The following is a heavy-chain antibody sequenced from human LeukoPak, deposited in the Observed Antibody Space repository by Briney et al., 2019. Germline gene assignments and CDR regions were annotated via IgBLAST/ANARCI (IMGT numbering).Heavy chain of an antibody. V-gene: IGHV4-34*01. Sequence: SETLSLTCAVSGVSFDDYYWSWVRQTPGKGLEWIGEINHSGYTNDNPSLKSRVTLSIDTSRKQFSLNLRSVTVADAGIYYCTIMTRGHDYWGQGTQVTVSS. CDR1: GVSFDDYY. D-gene: IGHD4-11*01. J-gene: IGHJ4*02. CDR3: TIMTRGHDY. CDR2: INHSGYT.